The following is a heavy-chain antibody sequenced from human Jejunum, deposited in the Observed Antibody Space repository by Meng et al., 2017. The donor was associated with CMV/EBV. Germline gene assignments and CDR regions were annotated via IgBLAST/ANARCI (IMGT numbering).Heavy chain of an antibody. CDR3: AKDIRYCSGGACTPGNYDYFYGMDV. Sequence: VRQAPGKGLEWVSCISWDSGSIGYADSVKGRFTISRDNAKKSLYLQMNNLTAADTAFYYCAKDIRYCSGGACTPGNYDYFYGMDVWGQGTTVTVSS. D-gene: IGHD2-15*01. CDR2: ISWDSGSI. J-gene: IGHJ6*02. V-gene: IGHV3-9*01.